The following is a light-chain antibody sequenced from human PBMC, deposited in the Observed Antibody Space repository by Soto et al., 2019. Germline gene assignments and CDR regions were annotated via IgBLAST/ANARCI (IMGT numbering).Light chain of an antibody. V-gene: IGLV2-14*02. CDR2: EGS. J-gene: IGLJ1*01. Sequence: QSALTQPASVSGSPGQSITISCTGTSSDVGSYNLVSWYQQHPGKAPKLMIYEGSKRPSGVSNRFSGSKSGNTASLTISGLQAEDEADYYCSSYASSTTPNVVGTGTKLTVL. CDR1: SSDVGSYNL. CDR3: SSYASSTTPNV.